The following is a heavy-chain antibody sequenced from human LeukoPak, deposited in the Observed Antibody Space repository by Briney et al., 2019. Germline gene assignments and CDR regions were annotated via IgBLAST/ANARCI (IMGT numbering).Heavy chain of an antibody. D-gene: IGHD3-3*01. V-gene: IGHV4-39*01. J-gene: IGHJ4*02. CDR1: GGSISSSSYF. Sequence: PSETLSLTCTVSGGSISSSSYFWGWIRQPPGKGLEWIGNIHYSGSTYYNPSLKSRVTISADTSKNQFSLKLSSVTAADTAVYYCARAFRRFLEWYLDYWGQGTLVTVSS. CDR3: ARAFRRFLEWYLDY. CDR2: IHYSGST.